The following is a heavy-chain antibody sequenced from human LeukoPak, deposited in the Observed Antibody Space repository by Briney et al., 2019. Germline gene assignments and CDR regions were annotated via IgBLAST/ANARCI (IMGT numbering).Heavy chain of an antibody. CDR3: ARDEDGDSDAFDI. J-gene: IGHJ3*02. Sequence: PSETLSLTCTVSGGSISSYYWSWIRQPPGKGLEWIGYIYYSGSTNYNPSLKSRVTISVDTSKNQFSLKLSSVTAADTAVYYCARDEDGDSDAFDIWGQGTMVTVSS. CDR2: IYYSGST. CDR1: GGSISSYY. V-gene: IGHV4-59*01. D-gene: IGHD4-17*01.